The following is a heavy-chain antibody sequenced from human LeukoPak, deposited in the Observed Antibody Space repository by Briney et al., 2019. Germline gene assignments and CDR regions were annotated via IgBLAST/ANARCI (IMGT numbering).Heavy chain of an antibody. Sequence: GGSLRLSCTASGFTFSDYAMSWFRQAPGKGLEWVGFIRSKAYGGTTEYAASVKGRFTISRDDSKSIAYLQMNSLKTEDTAVYYCTRRWELLHYYYYMDVWGKGTTVTISS. J-gene: IGHJ6*03. D-gene: IGHD1-26*01. CDR1: GFTFSDYA. CDR2: IRSKAYGGTT. CDR3: TRRWELLHYYYYMDV. V-gene: IGHV3-49*03.